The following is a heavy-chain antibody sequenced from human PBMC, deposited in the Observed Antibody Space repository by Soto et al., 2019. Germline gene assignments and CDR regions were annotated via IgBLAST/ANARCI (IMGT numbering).Heavy chain of an antibody. CDR1: GYSFTSYW. J-gene: IGHJ5*02. V-gene: IGHV5-51*01. D-gene: IGHD3-10*01. CDR3: ARQLYGSGSYYRQDIVNWFGP. CDR2: IYPGDSDT. Sequence: PGESLKISCKGSGYSFTSYWIGWVRQMPGKGLEWMGIIYPGDSDTRYSPSFQGQVTISADKSISTAYLQWSSLKASDTAMYYCARQLYGSGSYYRQDIVNWFGPWGQGTLVTVSS.